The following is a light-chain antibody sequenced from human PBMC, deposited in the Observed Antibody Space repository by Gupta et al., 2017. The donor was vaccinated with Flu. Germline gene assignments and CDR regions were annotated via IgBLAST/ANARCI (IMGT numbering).Light chain of an antibody. J-gene: IGLJ1*01. Sequence: QSALPQPASVSGSPGQSTTISCPAISSDVGCSDSVPWYQQHPGNAPKLLIYDVSSRPPGVSSRFSGSKSGNTASLTISGLQADDETEDYCSSYTSISTFYVFGTGTKVTVL. CDR3: SSYTSISTFYV. V-gene: IGLV2-14*03. CDR2: DVS. CDR1: SSDVGCSDS.